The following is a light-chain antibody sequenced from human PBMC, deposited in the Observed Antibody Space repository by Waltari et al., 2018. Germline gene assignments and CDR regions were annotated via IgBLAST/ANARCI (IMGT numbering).Light chain of an antibody. V-gene: IGKV4-1*01. CDR3: QQYYSAALT. Sequence: DIVMTQSPDSLAVSLNERATIQCKSRQSVLYTSKNKNTFALYQQKPGHPPKLLFYWASTRESGVPDRFIASGSGTDFTITIRSRQAEDVAVYYSQQYYSAALTFGQVTKVEIK. CDR1: QSVLYTSKNKNT. J-gene: IGKJ1*01. CDR2: WAS.